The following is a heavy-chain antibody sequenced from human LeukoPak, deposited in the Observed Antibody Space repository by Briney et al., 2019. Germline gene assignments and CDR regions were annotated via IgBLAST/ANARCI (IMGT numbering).Heavy chain of an antibody. Sequence: GSLRLSCVASGFTFSTYAMNWVRQAPGKGLEWVSTISGSGGTTYYADSVKGRFTISRNNSKNTLYLQMNSLRAEDTAVYYCAKRTVKPGSTPCYFDSWGQGTLVTVSS. CDR3: AKRTVKPGSTPCYFDS. V-gene: IGHV3-23*01. J-gene: IGHJ4*02. CDR1: GFTFSTYA. CDR2: ISGSGGTT. D-gene: IGHD3-10*01.